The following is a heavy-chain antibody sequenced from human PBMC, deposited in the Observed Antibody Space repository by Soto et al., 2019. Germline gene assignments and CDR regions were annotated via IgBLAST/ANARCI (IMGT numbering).Heavy chain of an antibody. V-gene: IGHV3-23*01. J-gene: IGHJ4*02. CDR2: ISGSGGST. CDR1: GFTFSSYA. CDR3: AKRPQRKNPGIAAAGGF. D-gene: IGHD6-13*01. Sequence: HPGGSLRLSCAASGFTFSSYAMSWVRQAPGKGLEWVSAISGSGGSTYYADSVKGRFTISRDNSKNTLYLQMNSLRAEDTAVYYCAKRPQRKNPGIAAAGGFWGQGTLVTVSS.